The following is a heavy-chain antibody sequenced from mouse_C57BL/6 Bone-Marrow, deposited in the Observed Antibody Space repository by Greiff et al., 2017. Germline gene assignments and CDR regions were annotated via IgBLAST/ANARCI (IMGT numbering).Heavy chain of an antibody. CDR3: AREYYGSSYEAWFAY. CDR1: GFTFSSYA. CDR2: ISDGGSYT. Sequence: EVMLVESGGGLVKPGGSLKLSCAASGFTFSSYAMSWVRQTPEKRLEWVATISDGGSYTYYPDNVKGLFTISRDNAKNNLYLQMSHLKSEDTAMYYCAREYYGSSYEAWFAYWGQGTLVTVSA. J-gene: IGHJ3*01. V-gene: IGHV5-4*01. D-gene: IGHD1-1*01.